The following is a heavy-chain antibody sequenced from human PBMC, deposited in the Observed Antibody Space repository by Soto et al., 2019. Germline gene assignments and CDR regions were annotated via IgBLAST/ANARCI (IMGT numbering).Heavy chain of an antibody. V-gene: IGHV4-39*01. D-gene: IGHD6-19*01. CDR3: ARHNPQQWLVRDYFDY. J-gene: IGHJ4*02. CDR1: GGSISSSSYY. CDR2: IYYSGST. Sequence: SETLSLTCTVSGGSISSSSYYWGWIRQPPGKGLEWIGSIYYSGSTYYNPSLKSRVTISVDTSKNQFSLKLSSVTAADTAVYYCARHNPQQWLVRDYFDYWGQGTLVTVSS.